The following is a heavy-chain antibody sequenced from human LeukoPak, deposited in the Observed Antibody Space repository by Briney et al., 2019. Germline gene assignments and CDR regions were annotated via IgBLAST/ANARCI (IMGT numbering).Heavy chain of an antibody. Sequence: GGSLRLSCAASGFTFSSYAMHWVRQAPGKGLEWVAVISYDGSNKYYADSVKGRFTISRDNSKNTLYLQMNSLRAEDTAVYYCARVLRFLEWPEAFDYWGQGTLVTVSS. J-gene: IGHJ4*02. CDR2: ISYDGSNK. D-gene: IGHD3-3*01. CDR3: ARVLRFLEWPEAFDY. V-gene: IGHV3-30-3*01. CDR1: GFTFSSYA.